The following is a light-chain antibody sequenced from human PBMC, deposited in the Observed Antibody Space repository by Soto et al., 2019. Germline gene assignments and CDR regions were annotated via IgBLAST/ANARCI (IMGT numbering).Light chain of an antibody. Sequence: ETVLTQSPGTLSLSPGETATLSCRASQSVISDYLAWYQQKPDQAPRLVIYGACGRAAGIPDRFNGSGSGTDFTLTISRLEPEDFAMYYCQQYGSSVFTFGQGTRLEIK. CDR1: QSVISDY. V-gene: IGKV3-20*01. J-gene: IGKJ5*01. CDR2: GAC. CDR3: QQYGSSVFT.